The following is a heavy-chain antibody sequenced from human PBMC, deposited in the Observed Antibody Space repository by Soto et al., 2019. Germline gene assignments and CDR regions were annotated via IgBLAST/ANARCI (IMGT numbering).Heavy chain of an antibody. CDR3: ARVWGGYCTNGVCYTGGGLDY. V-gene: IGHV4-4*02. J-gene: IGHJ4*02. CDR2: IYHSGST. D-gene: IGHD2-8*01. Sequence: QVQLQESGPGLVKPSGTLSLTCAVSSGSISSSNWWSWVRQPPGKGLEWIGEIYHSGSTNYNPSLKSRVTISVDKSKNQFALKLSSVTAADTAVYYCARVWGGYCTNGVCYTGGGLDYWGQGTLVTVSS. CDR1: SGSISSSNW.